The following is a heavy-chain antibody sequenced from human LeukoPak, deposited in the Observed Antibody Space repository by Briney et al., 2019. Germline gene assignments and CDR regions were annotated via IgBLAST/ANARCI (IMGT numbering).Heavy chain of an antibody. J-gene: IGHJ5*02. D-gene: IGHD5-18*01. V-gene: IGHV4-39*07. CDR1: GGSISSSSYY. CDR3: ARGGYSYGNNWFDP. Sequence: SETLSLTCTVSGGSISSSSYYWGWIRQPPGKGLEWIGSIYYSGSTYYNPSLKSRVTISVDTSKNQFSLKLSSVTAADTAVYYCARGGYSYGNNWFDPWGQGTLVTVSS. CDR2: IYYSGST.